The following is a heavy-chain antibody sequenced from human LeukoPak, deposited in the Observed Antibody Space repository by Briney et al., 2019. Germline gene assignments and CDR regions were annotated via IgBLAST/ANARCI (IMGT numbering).Heavy chain of an antibody. V-gene: IGHV4-30-4*07. J-gene: IGHJ3*02. CDR3: ARNHAFDI. Sequence: PSETLSLTCAVSGGSISSGGYSWSWIRQPPGKGLEWIGYIYYSGSTYYNPSIKSRVTISVDTSKNQFSLKLSSVTAADTAVYYCARNHAFDIWGQGTVVTVSS. CDR1: GGSISSGGYS. CDR2: IYYSGST.